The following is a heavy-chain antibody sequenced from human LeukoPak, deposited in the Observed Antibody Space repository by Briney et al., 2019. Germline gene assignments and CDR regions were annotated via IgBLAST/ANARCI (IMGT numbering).Heavy chain of an antibody. CDR1: GGSFSGYY. CDR3: AREYSSSSGRAFDI. D-gene: IGHD6-6*01. V-gene: IGHV4-34*01. J-gene: IGHJ3*02. CDR2: INHSGST. Sequence: SETLSLTCAVYGGSFSGYYWSWIRQPPGKGLEWIGEINHSGSTNYNPSLKSRVTISVDTSKNQFSLKLSSVTAADTAVYYCAREYSSSSGRAFDIWGQGTMVTVSS.